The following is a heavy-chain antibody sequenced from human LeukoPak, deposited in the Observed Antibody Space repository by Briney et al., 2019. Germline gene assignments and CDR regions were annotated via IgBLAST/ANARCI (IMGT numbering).Heavy chain of an antibody. CDR3: ARDIDCSSTSCYAGSLGFDP. V-gene: IGHV4-34*01. CDR2: INHSGST. J-gene: IGHJ5*02. D-gene: IGHD2-2*01. CDR1: GGSFSGYY. Sequence: PSETLSLTCAVYGGSFSGYYWSWIRQPPGKGLEWIGEINHSGSTNYNPSLKSRVTISVDTSKNQFSLKLSSVTAADTAVYYCARDIDCSSTSCYAGSLGFDPWGQGTLVTVSS.